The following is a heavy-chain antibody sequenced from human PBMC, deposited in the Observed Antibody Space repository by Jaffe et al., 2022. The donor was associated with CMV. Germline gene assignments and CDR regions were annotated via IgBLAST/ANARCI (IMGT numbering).Heavy chain of an antibody. J-gene: IGHJ4*02. CDR1: GFTFSSYG. CDR2: IWYDGSNK. D-gene: IGHD3-10*01. Sequence: QVQLVESGGGVVQPGRSLRLSCAASGFTFSSYGMHWVRQAPGKGLEWVAVIWYDGSNKYYADSVKGRFTISRDNSKNTLYLQMNSLRAEDTAVYYCARAPYYYGSGGGFDYWGQGTLVTVSS. V-gene: IGHV3-33*01. CDR3: ARAPYYYGSGGGFDY.